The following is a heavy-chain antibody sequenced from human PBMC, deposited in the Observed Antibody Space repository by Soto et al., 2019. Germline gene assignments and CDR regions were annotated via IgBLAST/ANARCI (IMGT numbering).Heavy chain of an antibody. CDR1: GFTFSSYG. CDR3: AKGRYSGYDFRPWKRGGMDV. D-gene: IGHD5-12*01. V-gene: IGHV3-30*18. J-gene: IGHJ6*02. CDR2: ISYDGSNK. Sequence: GGSLRLSCAASGFTFSSYGMHWVRQAPGKGLEWVAVISYDGSNKYYADSVKGRFTISRDNSKNTLYLQMNSLRAEDTAVYYCAKGRYSGYDFRPWKRGGMDVWGQGTTVTVSS.